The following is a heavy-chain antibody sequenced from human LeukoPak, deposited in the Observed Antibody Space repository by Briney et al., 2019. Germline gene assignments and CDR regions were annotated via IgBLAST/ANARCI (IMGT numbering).Heavy chain of an antibody. V-gene: IGHV4-61*01. D-gene: IGHD5-18*01. CDR3: ARDRYALGY. CDR1: GGSVSSGRYY. J-gene: IGHJ4*02. CDR2: ISYSGST. Sequence: LETLSLTCTVSGGSVSSGRYYWSWIRQPPGKGLEWIACISYSGSTNYNPSLKSRVTISADTSKNQFSLKLSSVTAADTAVYYCARDRYALGYWGQGTLVTVSS.